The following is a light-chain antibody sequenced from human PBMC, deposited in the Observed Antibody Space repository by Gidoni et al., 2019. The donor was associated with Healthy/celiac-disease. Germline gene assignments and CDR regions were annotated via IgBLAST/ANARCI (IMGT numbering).Light chain of an antibody. CDR3: AAWDDSLNVWG. Sequence: QSVLTPPPSVSEAPRQRVTISCSCSSSNIGNSAVNWYQHVPGQAPKLLFYYDSLLPSGVSHRFSGSKSGTSASRASSVLQSEYEADYYCAAWDDSLNVWGFGGGTKLTVL. CDR1: SSNIGNSA. V-gene: IGLV1-36*01. CDR2: YDS. J-gene: IGLJ3*02.